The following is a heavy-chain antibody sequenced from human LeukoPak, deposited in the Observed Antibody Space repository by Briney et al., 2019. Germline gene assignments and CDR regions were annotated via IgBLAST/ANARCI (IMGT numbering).Heavy chain of an antibody. CDR3: TRYSSSWYIDY. CDR2: IRSKAYGGTT. D-gene: IGHD6-13*01. CDR1: GFTFGDYA. Sequence: PGRSLRLSCTASGFTFGDYAMSWFRQAPGKGLEWVGFIRSKAYGGTTEYAASVKGRFTISRGDSKSIAYLQMNSLKTEDTAVYYCTRYSSSWYIDYWGQGTLVTVSS. V-gene: IGHV3-49*03. J-gene: IGHJ4*02.